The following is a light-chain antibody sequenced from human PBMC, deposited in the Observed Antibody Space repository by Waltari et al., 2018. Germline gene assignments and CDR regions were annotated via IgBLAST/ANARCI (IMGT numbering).Light chain of an antibody. J-gene: IGLJ2*01. CDR1: TSDIGNH. V-gene: IGLV2-14*03. CDR2: GVS. CDR3: SISSSSPNSSVF. Sequence: QSALTQPASVSGSPGQSITISCTGTTSDIGNHVSWYQQHPGRAPKLLLYGVSNRPSGLSNRFSGSKSGNTASLTITGLQPEDEADYYCSISSSSPNSSVFFGGGTKVTVL.